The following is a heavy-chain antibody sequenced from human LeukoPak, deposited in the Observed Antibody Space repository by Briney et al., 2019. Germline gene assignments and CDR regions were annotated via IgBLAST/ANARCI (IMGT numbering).Heavy chain of an antibody. Sequence: SQTLSLTCAISGDSLSSNSATWNWVRQSPSRGLEWLGRTYYRSKWYNDYAVSVKGRVTINPDASKRQFSLQLNSVTPEDTAMYYCARGNGYPFDYWGQGTLVTVSS. CDR2: TYYRSKWYN. D-gene: IGHD3-16*01. CDR3: ARGNGYPFDY. CDR1: GDSLSSNSAT. J-gene: IGHJ4*02. V-gene: IGHV6-1*01.